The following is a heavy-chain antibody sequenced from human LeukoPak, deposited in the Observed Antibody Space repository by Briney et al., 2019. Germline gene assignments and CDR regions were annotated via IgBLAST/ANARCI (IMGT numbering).Heavy chain of an antibody. D-gene: IGHD3-3*01. CDR2: ISSSSSTI. CDR1: GYTFSRHG. CDR3: ARDSMEWLSYHDAFDI. Sequence: PGGSLRLSCAASGYTFSRHGIHWVRQAPGKGLEWVSYISSSSSTIYYADSVKGRFTISRDNAKNSLYLQMNSLRAEDTAVYYCARDSMEWLSYHDAFDIWSQGTMVTVSS. J-gene: IGHJ3*02. V-gene: IGHV3-48*01.